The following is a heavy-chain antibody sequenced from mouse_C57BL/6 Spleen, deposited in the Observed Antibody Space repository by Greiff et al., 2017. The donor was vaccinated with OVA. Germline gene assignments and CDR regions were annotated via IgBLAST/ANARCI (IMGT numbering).Heavy chain of an antibody. J-gene: IGHJ4*01. V-gene: IGHV10-1*01. CDR3: VRHGPLYAMDY. CDR1: GFSFNTYA. Sequence: EVKLVESGGGLVQPKGSLKLSCAASGFSFNTYAMNWVRQAPGKGLEWVARIRSKSNNYATYYADSVKDRFTISRDDSESMLYLQMNNLKTEDTAMYYCVRHGPLYAMDYWGQGTSVTVSS. CDR2: IRSKSNNYAT.